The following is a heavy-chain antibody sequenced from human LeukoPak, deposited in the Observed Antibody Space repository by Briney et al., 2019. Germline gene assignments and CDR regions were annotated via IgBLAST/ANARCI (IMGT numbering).Heavy chain of an antibody. CDR2: IIPILGIA. Sequence: SVKVSCKASGGTFSSYAISWVRQAPGQGLEWMGRIIPILGIADYAQKFQGRVTITADKSTSTAYMELSSLRSEDTAVYYCARGGILTGYYKMVYYGMDVWGQGTTVTVSS. D-gene: IGHD3-9*01. CDR3: ARGGILTGYYKMVYYGMDV. V-gene: IGHV1-69*04. CDR1: GGTFSSYA. J-gene: IGHJ6*02.